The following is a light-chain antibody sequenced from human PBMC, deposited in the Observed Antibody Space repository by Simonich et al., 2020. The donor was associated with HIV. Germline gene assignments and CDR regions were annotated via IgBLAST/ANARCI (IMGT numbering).Light chain of an antibody. V-gene: IGLV2-8*01. J-gene: IGLJ3*02. CDR1: SSAFGGYNY. CDR2: EVS. Sequence: QSALTQPPSASGSPGQSVTISCTGTSSAFGGYNYVSWYQQHPGKSPKRMIYEVSKRPSGVADRFSGSKSGNTASLTVSGLQAEDEADYYCSSYAGSNNWVFGGGTKLTVL. CDR3: SSYAGSNNWV.